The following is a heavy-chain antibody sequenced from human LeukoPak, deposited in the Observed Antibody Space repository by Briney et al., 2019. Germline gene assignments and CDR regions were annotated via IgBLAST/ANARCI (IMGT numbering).Heavy chain of an antibody. J-gene: IGHJ5*02. Sequence: ASVKVSCKASGYSFTSYDFHWVRQATGQGLEWMGWVDPHSGKTGYAQKFQGRVTMTRDTSVSTAYMEVSSLRSEDTAVYYCARGVAIATARGNWFDPWGQGTLVIVSS. D-gene: IGHD1-26*01. V-gene: IGHV1-8*01. CDR3: ARGVAIATARGNWFDP. CDR1: GYSFTSYD. CDR2: VDPHSGKT.